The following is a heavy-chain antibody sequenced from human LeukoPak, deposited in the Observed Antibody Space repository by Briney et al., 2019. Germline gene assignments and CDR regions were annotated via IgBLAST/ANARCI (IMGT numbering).Heavy chain of an antibody. V-gene: IGHV4-61*02. CDR1: GGSISSGRYY. CDR2: IYTSGST. J-gene: IGHJ6*03. D-gene: IGHD3-22*01. CDR3: ARESYYYDSSGHPYYYYYMDV. Sequence: SETLSLTCTVSGGSISSGRYYWSWIRQPAGKGLEWIGRIYTSGSTNYNPSLKSRVTISVDTSKNQFSLKLSSVTAADTAVYYCARESYYYDSSGHPYYYYYMDVWGKGTTVTVSS.